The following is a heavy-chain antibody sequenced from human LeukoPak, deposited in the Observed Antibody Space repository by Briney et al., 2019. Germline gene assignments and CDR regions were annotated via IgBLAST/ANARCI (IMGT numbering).Heavy chain of an antibody. CDR1: GFTFSGSA. V-gene: IGHV3-73*01. CDR2: IRSKANSYAT. CDR3: TSRGYSYGSPSYYFDY. Sequence: GGSLRLSCAASGFTFSGSAMHWVRQASGNGLEWVGRIRSKANSYATAYAASVKGRFTISRDDSKNTAYLQMNSLKTEDTAVYYCTSRGYSYGSPSYYFDYWGQGTLVTVSS. D-gene: IGHD5-18*01. J-gene: IGHJ4*02.